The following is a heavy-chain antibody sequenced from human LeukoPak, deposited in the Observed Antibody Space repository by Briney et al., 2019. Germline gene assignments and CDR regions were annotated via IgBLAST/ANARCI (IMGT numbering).Heavy chain of an antibody. CDR2: IETADET. Sequence: GGSLRLSCAASGFTFHTYDMHWVRQVTGKGLEWVSAIETADETHYADSVKGRFTISKENAKNSLYLQMNNLRAADTAVYYCARDLTGENAFDIWGQGTTVTVSS. V-gene: IGHV3-13*04. J-gene: IGHJ3*02. CDR1: GFTFHTYD. CDR3: ARDLTGENAFDI. D-gene: IGHD7-27*01.